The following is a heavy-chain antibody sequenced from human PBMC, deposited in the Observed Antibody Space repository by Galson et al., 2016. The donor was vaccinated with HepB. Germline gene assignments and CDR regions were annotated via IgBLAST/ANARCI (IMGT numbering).Heavy chain of an antibody. D-gene: IGHD5-12*01. CDR3: ARQYRGGPSDY. Sequence: ETLSLTCAVSGGFISSSDWWSWVRQPPGQGLEWIGQIFHSGRVNYTPSLASRVTISVDTSNNHFSLRLTSVTAADTALYYCARQYRGGPSDYWGQGTLVIVSS. CDR2: IFHSGRV. J-gene: IGHJ4*02. V-gene: IGHV4-4*02. CDR1: GGFISSSDW.